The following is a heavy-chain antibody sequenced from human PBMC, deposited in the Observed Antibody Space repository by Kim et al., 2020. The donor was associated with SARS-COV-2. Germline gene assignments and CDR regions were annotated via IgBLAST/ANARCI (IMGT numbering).Heavy chain of an antibody. J-gene: IGHJ4*02. CDR1: GFTFSSYG. D-gene: IGHD5-18*01. CDR2: ISYDGSNK. Sequence: GGSLRLSCAASGFTFSSYGMHWVRQAPGKGLEWVAVISYDGSNKYYADSVKGRFTISRDNSKNTLYLQMNSLRAEDTAVYYCAKDRGDTAMTYFDYWGQGTLVTVSS. V-gene: IGHV3-30*18. CDR3: AKDRGDTAMTYFDY.